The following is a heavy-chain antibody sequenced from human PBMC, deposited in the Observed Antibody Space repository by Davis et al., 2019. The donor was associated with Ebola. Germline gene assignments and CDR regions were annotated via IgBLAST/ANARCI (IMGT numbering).Heavy chain of an antibody. Sequence: GESLKISCAASGFTFSNHGMHWVRQAQGKGLEWVAVTSYDGSNKYYADSVKGRFTISRDNSKNTLYLQMNSLRAEDTAVYYCAKGGITIYYYGMDVWGQGTTVTVSS. D-gene: IGHD1-14*01. CDR3: AKGGITIYYYGMDV. CDR1: GFTFSNHG. CDR2: TSYDGSNK. V-gene: IGHV3-30*18. J-gene: IGHJ6*02.